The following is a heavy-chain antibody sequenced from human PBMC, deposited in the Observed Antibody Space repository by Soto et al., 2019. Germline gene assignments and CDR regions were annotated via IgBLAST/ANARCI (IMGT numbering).Heavy chain of an antibody. D-gene: IGHD4-17*01. Sequence: PSETLSLTCAVYGGSFSGYYWSWIRQPPGKGLEWIGEINHSGSTNYNPSLKSRVTISVDTSKNQFSLKLSSVTAADTAVYYCARGRGDYDYWGQGTLVTVSS. CDR3: ARGRGDYDY. J-gene: IGHJ4*02. V-gene: IGHV4-34*01. CDR1: GGSFSGYY. CDR2: INHSGST.